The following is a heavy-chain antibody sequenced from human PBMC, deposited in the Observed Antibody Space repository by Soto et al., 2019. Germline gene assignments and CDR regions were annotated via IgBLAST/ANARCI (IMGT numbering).Heavy chain of an antibody. V-gene: IGHV1-58*01. CDR3: AAGCITGPTCWFDP. D-gene: IGHD1-7*01. J-gene: IGHJ5*02. CDR2: IVVGSGNT. CDR1: GFTFTSSA. Sequence: GASVQVSCKASGFTFTSSAVQWVRQARGQRLEWIGWIVVGSGNTNYAQKFQERVTITRDMSTSTAYMELSSLRSEDTAVYYCAAGCITGPTCWFDPWGQGTLVIVSS.